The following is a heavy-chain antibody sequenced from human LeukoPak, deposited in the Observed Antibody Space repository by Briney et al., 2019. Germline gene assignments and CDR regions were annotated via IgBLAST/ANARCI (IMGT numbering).Heavy chain of an antibody. D-gene: IGHD6-6*01. CDR1: GCTFSSSW. V-gene: IGHV3-7*01. Sequence: GGSLRLSCAASGCTFSSSWMSWVRQAPGKGLEWVANIKQDGSEKYYVGSVKGRFTISRDNAKNSLYLQMDSLRAEDTAVYHCARDGPYSTSATHPPWGQGTLVTVSS. CDR3: ARDGPYSTSATHPP. J-gene: IGHJ5*02. CDR2: IKQDGSEK.